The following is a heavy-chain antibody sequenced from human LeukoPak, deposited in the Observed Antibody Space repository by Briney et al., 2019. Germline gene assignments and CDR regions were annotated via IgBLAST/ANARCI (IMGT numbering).Heavy chain of an antibody. D-gene: IGHD6-13*01. CDR2: IYYSGST. CDR3: ASKRIVADGIWFDP. V-gene: IGHV4-59*01. Sequence: PSLTLSLTCTVSGASISSYYLNWLRPPPGKGLEWIAYIYYSGSTRYNPSLKSRVTISVNTSKNQFSLNLSSVTAADTAVYYCASKRIVADGIWFDPWGQGTLVSVPS. CDR1: GASISSYY. J-gene: IGHJ5*02.